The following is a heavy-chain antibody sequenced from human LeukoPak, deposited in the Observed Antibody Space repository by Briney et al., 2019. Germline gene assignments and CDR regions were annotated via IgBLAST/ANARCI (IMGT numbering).Heavy chain of an antibody. Sequence: SETLSLTCTVSGGSLRSYYSSWIRQPPGKGLEWIGYIYFSGSTSYNPSLKSRVTISVDRSKNQFSLKLSSVAAADTAVYYCAMSDHTNFYSCGEGNLVTVSS. CDR2: IYFSGST. CDR1: GGSLRSYY. J-gene: IGHJ4*02. V-gene: IGHV4-59*01. CDR3: AMSDHTNFYS. D-gene: IGHD1-14*01.